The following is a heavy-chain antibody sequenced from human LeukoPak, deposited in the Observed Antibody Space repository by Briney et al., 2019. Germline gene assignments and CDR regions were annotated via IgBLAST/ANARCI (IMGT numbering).Heavy chain of an antibody. D-gene: IGHD2-2*01. J-gene: IGHJ4*02. CDR1: GYSFTSYW. Sequence: TGESLKISCKGSGYSFTSYWIGWVRQMPGKGLEWMGIIYPGDSDTRDSPSFQGHVTISADKSISTAYLQWSSLKASDTAMYYCARRGCGSTSCPFGDYWGQGTLVTVSS. CDR2: IYPGDSDT. CDR3: ARRGCGSTSCPFGDY. V-gene: IGHV5-51*01.